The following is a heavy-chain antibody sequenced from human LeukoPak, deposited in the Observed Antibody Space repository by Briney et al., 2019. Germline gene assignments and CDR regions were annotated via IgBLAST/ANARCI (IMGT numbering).Heavy chain of an antibody. CDR1: GYTFTSYY. V-gene: IGHV1-46*01. CDR3: ARGGSNWNYQYYFDY. CDR2: INPSGGST. Sequence: GASVKVSCKASGYTFTSYYMHWVRQVPGQGLEWMGIINPSGGSTSYAQKFQGRVTMTIDTSTTTAYMELRGLRSDDTAVYYCARGGSNWNYQYYFDYWGQGTLVTVSS. D-gene: IGHD1-7*01. J-gene: IGHJ4*02.